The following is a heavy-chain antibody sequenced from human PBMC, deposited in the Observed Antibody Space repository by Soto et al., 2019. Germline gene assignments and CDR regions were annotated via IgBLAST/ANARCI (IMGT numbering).Heavy chain of an antibody. Sequence: GSLRLSCVASGFTFSSYAMSWVRQAPGKGLEWVSAISGSGGSTYYADSVKGRFTISRDNSKNTLYLQMNSPRAEDTAVYYCAKPPSPYYYDSSGYYYYFDYWGQGTLVTVSS. J-gene: IGHJ4*02. V-gene: IGHV3-23*01. CDR2: ISGSGGST. D-gene: IGHD3-22*01. CDR1: GFTFSSYA. CDR3: AKPPSPYYYDSSGYYYYFDY.